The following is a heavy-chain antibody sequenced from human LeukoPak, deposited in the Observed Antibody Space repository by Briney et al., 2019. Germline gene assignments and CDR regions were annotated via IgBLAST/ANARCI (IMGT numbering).Heavy chain of an antibody. CDR2: IYYSGST. CDR1: GGSISSSSYY. Sequence: SSETLSLTCTVSGGSISSSSYYWGWIRQPPGKGLEWIGSIYYSGSTYYNPSLKSRVTISVDTSKNQFSLKLSSVTAADTAVYYCARHRSYYDSSGYLPKYYFDYWGQGTLVTVSS. V-gene: IGHV4-39*01. J-gene: IGHJ4*02. CDR3: ARHRSYYDSSGYLPKYYFDY. D-gene: IGHD3-22*01.